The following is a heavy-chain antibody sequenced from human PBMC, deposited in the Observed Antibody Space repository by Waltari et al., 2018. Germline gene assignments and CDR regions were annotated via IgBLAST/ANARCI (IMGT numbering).Heavy chain of an antibody. CDR2: ISNEGSVT. V-gene: IGHV3-74*01. Sequence: EEQLVESGGNLVQPGGSLRLSCAASGFIISSYWMYWVRQAPGKGLVWVSRISNEGSVTGCADSVKGRFTISRDNAKNTLYLQMNSLRPEDTAVYYCGRSMYVWGHGTTVTVSS. J-gene: IGHJ6*02. CDR1: GFIISSYW. CDR3: GRSMYV.